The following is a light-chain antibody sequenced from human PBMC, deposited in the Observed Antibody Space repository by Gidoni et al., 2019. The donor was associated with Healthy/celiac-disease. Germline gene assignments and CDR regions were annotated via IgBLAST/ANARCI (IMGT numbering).Light chain of an antibody. CDR1: PSVSSSY. J-gene: IGKJ2*01. CDR3: QQYGSSPYT. CDR2: GAS. Sequence: EMGLTQSPGTLSLSPGERATLSCRASPSVSSSYLAWYQQKPGQAPRLLIHGASSRATGIPDRFSGSGSGTDFTLTISRLEPEDFAVYYGQQYGSSPYTFGQGTKLEIK. V-gene: IGKV3-20*01.